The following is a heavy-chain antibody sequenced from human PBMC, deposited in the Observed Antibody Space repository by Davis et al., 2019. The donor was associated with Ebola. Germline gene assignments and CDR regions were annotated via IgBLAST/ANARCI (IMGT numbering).Heavy chain of an antibody. Sequence: GESLKISCAASGFTFSSYAMSWVRQAPGKGLEWVSVNSGSGGSAYYADSVKGRFTIARDNSKNTLYLQMNSLRAEDTAVYYCAKTNMIQGGGVVDYWGQGTLVTVSS. CDR1: GFTFSSYA. D-gene: IGHD3-16*01. CDR3: AKTNMIQGGGVVDY. J-gene: IGHJ4*02. V-gene: IGHV3-23*01. CDR2: NSGSGGSA.